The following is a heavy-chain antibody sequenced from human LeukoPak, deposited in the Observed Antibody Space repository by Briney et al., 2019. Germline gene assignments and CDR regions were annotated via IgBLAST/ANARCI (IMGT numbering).Heavy chain of an antibody. CDR2: IYYSGST. V-gene: IGHV4-59*08. CDR3: ARVFTVTRTIDY. J-gene: IGHJ4*02. Sequence: SETLSLTCTVSGGSISSYYWSWIRQPPGKGLEWIGYIYYSGSTNYNPSLKSRVTISVDTSKNQFSLKLSSVTAADTAVYYCARVFTVTRTIDYWGQGTLVTVSS. CDR1: GGSISSYY. D-gene: IGHD4-17*01.